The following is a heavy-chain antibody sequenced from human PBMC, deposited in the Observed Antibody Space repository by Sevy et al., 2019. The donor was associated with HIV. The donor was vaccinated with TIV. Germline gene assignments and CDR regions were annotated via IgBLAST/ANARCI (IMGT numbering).Heavy chain of an antibody. CDR2: ISSNSKYL. V-gene: IGHV3-21*06. Sequence: GGSLRLSCATSGFHFNYHDMHWVRQAPGKGLEWVSSISSNSKYLYYADSFKGRFTVSRDNARSSLVRQLGDLRAGDTAVYYCARGTGAAYYSDTSGFDYWGQGTLVTVSS. D-gene: IGHD3-22*01. CDR3: ARGTGAAYYSDTSGFDY. J-gene: IGHJ4*02. CDR1: GFHFNYHD.